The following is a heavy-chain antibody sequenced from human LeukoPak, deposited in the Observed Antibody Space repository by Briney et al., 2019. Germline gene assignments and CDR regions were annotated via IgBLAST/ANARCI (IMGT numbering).Heavy chain of an antibody. CDR2: IYSGGST. CDR1: GFTVSSNY. V-gene: IGHV3-66*01. Sequence: GGSLRLSCAASGFTVSSNYMSWVRQAPGKGLEWVSVIYSGGSTYYADSVKGRFTISRDNSKNTLYLQMNSLRAEDTAVYYCARDRYYSNYYYYGMDVWGQGTLVTVSS. D-gene: IGHD4-11*01. CDR3: ARDRYYSNYYYYGMDV. J-gene: IGHJ6*02.